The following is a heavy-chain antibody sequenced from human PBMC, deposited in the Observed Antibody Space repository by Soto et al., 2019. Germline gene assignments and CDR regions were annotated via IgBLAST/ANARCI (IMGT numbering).Heavy chain of an antibody. V-gene: IGHV4-39*01. J-gene: IGHJ6*02. CDR1: GGSISSSSYY. Sequence: SETLSLTCTVSGGSISSSSYYWGWIRQPPGKGLEWIGSIYYSGSTYYNPSLKSRVTISVDTSKNQFSLKLSSVTAADTAVYYCARHEDSGLLWFGELWRTAAWAINYYYYYGMDVWGQGTTVTVSS. CDR2: IYYSGST. CDR3: ARHEDSGLLWFGELWRTAAWAINYYYYYGMDV. D-gene: IGHD3-10*01.